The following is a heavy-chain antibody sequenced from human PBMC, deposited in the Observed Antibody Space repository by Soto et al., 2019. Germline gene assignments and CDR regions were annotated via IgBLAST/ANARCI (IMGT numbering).Heavy chain of an antibody. CDR2: ISAGGGNT. J-gene: IGHJ4*02. CDR1: GFTFTSYA. Sequence: GGSLRLSCAASGFTFTSYAMSWVRQAPGKGLEWVSGISAGGGNTYYPDSVKGRFTISRDNSKNTLYLQMNSLRVEDTAIYYCTDRGEWAFNFDYWSKGTLVTVT. D-gene: IGHD3-10*01. V-gene: IGHV3-23*01. CDR3: TDRGEWAFNFDY.